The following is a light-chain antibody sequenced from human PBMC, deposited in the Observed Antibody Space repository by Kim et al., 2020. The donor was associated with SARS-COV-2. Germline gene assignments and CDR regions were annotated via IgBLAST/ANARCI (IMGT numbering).Light chain of an antibody. CDR3: QKYNSAPWT. J-gene: IGKJ1*01. V-gene: IGKV1-27*01. Sequence: ASVGGRVTITWRASKGISNYLAWYQQKPGKAPKLLIYGASTWQTGVPARFSGSGSGTDFTLTISSLQPEDFATYYCQKYNSAPWTFGQGTKVDIK. CDR1: KGISNY. CDR2: GAS.